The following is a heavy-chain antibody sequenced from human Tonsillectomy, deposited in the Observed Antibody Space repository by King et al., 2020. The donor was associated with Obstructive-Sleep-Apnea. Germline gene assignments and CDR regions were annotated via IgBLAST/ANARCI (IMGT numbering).Heavy chain of an antibody. V-gene: IGHV4-30-4*01. Sequence: QLQESGPGLVKPSQTLSLTCSVSGGSINTADYYWTWIRQPPGKPLQWIGDIYHTGSTDFNPSLMSRLSISLDTPKNQFSLQLTSVTAADTAVYYCARKLVGHDGVDYWGRGTLVTVSS. CDR2: IYHTGST. J-gene: IGHJ4*02. D-gene: IGHD1-26*01. CDR3: ARKLVGHDGVDY. CDR1: GGSINTADYY.